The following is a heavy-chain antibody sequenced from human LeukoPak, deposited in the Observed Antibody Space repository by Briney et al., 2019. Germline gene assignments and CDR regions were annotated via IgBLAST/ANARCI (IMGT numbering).Heavy chain of an antibody. J-gene: IGHJ4*02. CDR1: GYTFTSYG. V-gene: IGHV1-18*01. CDR2: ISAYNGNT. Sequence: ASGKVSCKASGYTFTSYGISWVRQAPGQVREWMGWISAYNGNTNYAQKFQGRVTMTTDTSTGTAYMEVGSLRSADPAVTYCASAWHGDMFWPSYAYLDYWGQGTLVTVSS. CDR3: ASAWHGDMFWPSYAYLDY. D-gene: IGHD3/OR15-3a*01.